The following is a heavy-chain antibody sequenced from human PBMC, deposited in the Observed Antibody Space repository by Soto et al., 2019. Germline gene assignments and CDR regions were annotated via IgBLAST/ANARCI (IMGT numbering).Heavy chain of an antibody. CDR3: AKSGSGATIEYAVDY. V-gene: IGHV3-30*18. D-gene: IGHD5-12*01. J-gene: IGHJ4*02. CDR1: GFTFSSYG. CDR2: ISYDGSNK. Sequence: GGSLRLSCAASGFTFSSYGMHWVRQAPGKGLEWVAVISYDGSNKYYADSVKGRFTISRDNSKNTLYLQMNSLRAEDTAVYYCAKSGSGATIEYAVDYWGQGTLVTVSS.